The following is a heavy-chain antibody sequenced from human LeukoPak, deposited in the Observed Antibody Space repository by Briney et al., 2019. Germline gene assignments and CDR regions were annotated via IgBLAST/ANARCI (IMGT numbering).Heavy chain of an antibody. J-gene: IGHJ4*02. CDR2: FDPGEGET. D-gene: IGHD5-18*01. V-gene: IGHV1-24*01. CDR3: ATGNYSYGYNYFGS. CDR1: GYTLIDIS. Sequence: GASVKVSCKVSGYTLIDISMHWVRQSPGKGLDWMRGFDPGEGETIYAQKFQGRVTMTEDTSTDTAYMELSSLTSDDTAVYYCATGNYSYGYNYFGSWGQGTLVTVSS.